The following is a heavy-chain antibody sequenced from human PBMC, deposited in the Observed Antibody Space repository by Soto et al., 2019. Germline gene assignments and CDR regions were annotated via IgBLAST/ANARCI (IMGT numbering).Heavy chain of an antibody. D-gene: IGHD4-17*01. CDR3: ARVTQYYGDYDY. CDR2: LSGNGRST. CDR1: GFTFSMHA. J-gene: IGHJ4*02. Sequence: EVQLVESGRDLGQPGGSLRLSCAASGFTFSMHAIHWVRKAPGKGLDFVSGLSGNGRSTYYANSVKGRFTISRDNSKNTLYLQMGSLRAEDTAVYYCARVTQYYGDYDYWGQGTLVTVSS. V-gene: IGHV3-64*01.